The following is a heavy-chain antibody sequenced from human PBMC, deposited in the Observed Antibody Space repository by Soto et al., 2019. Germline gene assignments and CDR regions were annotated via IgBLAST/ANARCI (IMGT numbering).Heavy chain of an antibody. Sequence: SETLSLTCAVSGGSISSSNWWSWVRQPPGKGLEWIGEIYHSGSTNYNPSLKSRVTISVGKSKNQFSLKLSSVTAADTAVYYCARDPRFLEWLGDYYYGMDVWGQGTTVTVSS. CDR1: GGSISSSNW. D-gene: IGHD3-3*01. J-gene: IGHJ6*02. V-gene: IGHV4-4*02. CDR2: IYHSGST. CDR3: ARDPRFLEWLGDYYYGMDV.